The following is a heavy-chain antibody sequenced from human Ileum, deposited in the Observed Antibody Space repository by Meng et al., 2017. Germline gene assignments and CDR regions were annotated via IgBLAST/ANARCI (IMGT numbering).Heavy chain of an antibody. D-gene: IGHD1/OR15-1a*01. V-gene: IGHV3-66*02. J-gene: IGHJ4*02. Sequence: GGSLRLSCAVSGISVSNNNMSWIRQAPGKGLEWVSLIYSGDNTLYADSVKGRFTVSRENSKNTLYLQMNSLRPDETAVYFCARPTSAGTYLDYWGQGTLVTVSS. CDR3: ARPTSAGTYLDY. CDR1: GISVSNNN. CDR2: IYSGDNT.